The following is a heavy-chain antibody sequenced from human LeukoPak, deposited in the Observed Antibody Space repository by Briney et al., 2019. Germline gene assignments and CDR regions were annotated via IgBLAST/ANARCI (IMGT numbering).Heavy chain of an antibody. CDR2: IYYSGST. Sequence: PSETLSLTCTVSGGSISSYYWSWIRQPPGKGLEWIGSIYYSGSTYYNPSLKSRVTISVDTSKNQFSLKLSSVTAADTAVYYCARHDYGGNSRSRSVDYWGQGTLVTVSS. CDR3: ARHDYGGNSRSRSVDY. V-gene: IGHV4-39*01. D-gene: IGHD4-23*01. J-gene: IGHJ4*02. CDR1: GGSISSYY.